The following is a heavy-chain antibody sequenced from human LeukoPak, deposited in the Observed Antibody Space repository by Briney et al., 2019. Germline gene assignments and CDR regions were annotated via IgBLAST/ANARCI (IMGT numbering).Heavy chain of an antibody. D-gene: IGHD3-22*01. CDR1: GYIFTGYY. J-gene: IGHJ3*02. CDR3: ARDRKLLLDAFDI. V-gene: IGHV1-2*04. Sequence: ASVKVSCKASGYIFTGYYMHWVRQAPGQGLEWMGWINPNSGGTNYAQSFQGWVTMTRDTSISTAYMELSRLRSDDTAVYYCARDRKLLLDAFDIWGQGTMVTVSS. CDR2: INPNSGGT.